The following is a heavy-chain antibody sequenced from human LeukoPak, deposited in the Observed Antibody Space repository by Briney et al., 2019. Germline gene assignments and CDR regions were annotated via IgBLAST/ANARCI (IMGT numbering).Heavy chain of an antibody. CDR2: ISYDGSNK. V-gene: IGHV3-30*04. CDR1: GFTFSSYA. CDR3: ARDPLGYCSGGSCYGAYYFDY. Sequence: GGSLRLSCAASGFTFSSYAMHWVRQAPGKGLAWVAVISYDGSNKYYADSVKGRFTISRDNSKNTLYLQMNSLRAEDTAVYYCARDPLGYCSGGSCYGAYYFDYWGQGTLVTVSS. D-gene: IGHD2-15*01. J-gene: IGHJ4*02.